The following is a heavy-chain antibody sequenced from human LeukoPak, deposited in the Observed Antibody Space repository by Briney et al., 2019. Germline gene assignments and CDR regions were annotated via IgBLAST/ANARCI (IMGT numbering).Heavy chain of an antibody. CDR2: IYTNSGGT. V-gene: IGHV1-2*02. Sequence: ASVKVSCKASGDTFTGYYMHWVRRAPGQGLEWRGWIYTNSGGTNYAQKFQGRVTTTRDTSISTAYMELSRLRSDDTAVYYCARWSYDPPYYYGMDVWGQGTTVTVSS. CDR1: GDTFTGYY. J-gene: IGHJ6*02. D-gene: IGHD1-26*01. CDR3: ARWSYDPPYYYGMDV.